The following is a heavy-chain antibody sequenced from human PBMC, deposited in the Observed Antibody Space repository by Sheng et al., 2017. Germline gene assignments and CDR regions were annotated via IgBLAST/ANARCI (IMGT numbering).Heavy chain of an antibody. CDR2: IYHSGST. Sequence: QVQLQESGPGLVKPSETLSLTCTVSGYSISSGYYWGWIRQSPGKGLEWIGSIYHSGSTYYNPSLKSRVTISVDTSKNQFSLKLSSVTAADTAVYYCARVDSPDYYFDYWGQGTLVTVSS. CDR1: GYSISSGYY. D-gene: IGHD2-2*03. J-gene: IGHJ4*02. V-gene: IGHV4-38-2*02. CDR3: ARVDSPDYYFDY.